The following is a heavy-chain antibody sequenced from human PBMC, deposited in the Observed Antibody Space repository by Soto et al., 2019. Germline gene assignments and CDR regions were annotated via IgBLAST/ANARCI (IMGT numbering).Heavy chain of an antibody. J-gene: IGHJ6*02. CDR2: INPNSGGT. Sequence: ALVKVSCKASGYTFTGYYMHWVRQAPGQGLEWMGWINPNSGGTNYAQKFQGWVTMTRDTSISTAYMELSRLRSDDTAVYYCARGGTIFGVVNYYGMDVWGQGTTVTVSS. V-gene: IGHV1-2*04. CDR3: ARGGTIFGVVNYYGMDV. CDR1: GYTFTGYY. D-gene: IGHD3-3*01.